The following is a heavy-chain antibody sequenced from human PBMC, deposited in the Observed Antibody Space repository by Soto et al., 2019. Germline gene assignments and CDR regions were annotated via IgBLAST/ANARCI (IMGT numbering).Heavy chain of an antibody. CDR2: IIPIFGTA. J-gene: IGHJ4*02. CDR1: GGTFSSYA. V-gene: IGHV1-69*01. Sequence: QVQLVQSGAEVKKPGSSVKVSCKASGGTFSSYAISWVRQAPGQGLEWMGGIIPIFGTANYAQKFQGRVTITADESTSKAYMELSSLRYEDTAVYYCASSITFGGVIVIPLDYWGQGTLVTVSS. CDR3: ASSITFGGVIVIPLDY. D-gene: IGHD3-16*02.